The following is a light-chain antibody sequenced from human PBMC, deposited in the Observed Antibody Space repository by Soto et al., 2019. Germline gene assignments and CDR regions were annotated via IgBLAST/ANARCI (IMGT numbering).Light chain of an antibody. J-gene: IGKJ2*01. V-gene: IGKV1-5*03. CDR1: QSVSPW. Sequence: DIHMTQSPSTLSVSVRDSVTITCRASQSVSPWLAWYQQKPGKAPRLLIYQASTLESGVPSRFSGSGTGTEFTLTISSLQPDDFATYYCQQYHSYPYSFGQGTKLEI. CDR2: QAS. CDR3: QQYHSYPYS.